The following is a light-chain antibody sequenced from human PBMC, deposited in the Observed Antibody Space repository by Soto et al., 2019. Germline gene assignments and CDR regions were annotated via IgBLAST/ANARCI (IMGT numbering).Light chain of an antibody. V-gene: IGKV3-20*01. J-gene: IGKJ2*01. CDR2: AST. Sequence: EIVVTQSPGTLSLSPGERATLSCRASQSVSSNHLAWYQQKPGQAPRLLIFASTGRPAVIPDRFSGSGSGTDFTLTISRLEPEDSAMYYCQQYGSSPYTFGQGPKVHIK. CDR1: QSVSSNH. CDR3: QQYGSSPYT.